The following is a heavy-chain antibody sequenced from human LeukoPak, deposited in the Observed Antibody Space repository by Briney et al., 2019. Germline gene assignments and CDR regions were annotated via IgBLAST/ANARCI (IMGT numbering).Heavy chain of an antibody. V-gene: IGHV3-23*01. Sequence: PGGSLRLSCAASGFTFSSYAMSWVRHAPGKGLEWVSAISGSGGSTYYADSVKGRFTISRDNSKNTLYLQMNSLRAEDTAVYYCAKDLSVGWLLDAFDIWGQATMVTDCS. D-gene: IGHD2-15*01. J-gene: IGHJ3*02. CDR1: GFTFSSYA. CDR2: ISGSGGST. CDR3: AKDLSVGWLLDAFDI.